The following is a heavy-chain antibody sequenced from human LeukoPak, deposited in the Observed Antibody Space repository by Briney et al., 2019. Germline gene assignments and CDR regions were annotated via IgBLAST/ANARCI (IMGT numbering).Heavy chain of an antibody. J-gene: IGHJ2*01. Sequence: SETLSLTCTVSGGSISSYYWNWIRQPPGKGLEWIGSVHHSGATNFKTSLESRVTISVDTSKNQFSLRLRSLTAADTAVYYCARRGQNSGSARGWYFDLWGRGTLVTVSS. CDR2: VHHSGAT. D-gene: IGHD3-10*01. V-gene: IGHV4-59*08. CDR3: ARRGQNSGSARGWYFDL. CDR1: GGSISSYY.